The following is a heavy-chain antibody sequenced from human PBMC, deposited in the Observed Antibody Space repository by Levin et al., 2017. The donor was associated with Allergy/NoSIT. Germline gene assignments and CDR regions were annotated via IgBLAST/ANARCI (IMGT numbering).Heavy chain of an antibody. CDR3: TRPRYCSGGSCYPDDAFDI. D-gene: IGHD2-15*01. V-gene: IGHV3-73*01. Sequence: PGGSLRLSCAASGFTFSGSAMHWVRQASGKGLEWVGRIRSKANSYATAYAASVKGRFTISRDDSKNTAYLQMNSLKTEDTAVYYCTRPRYCSGGSCYPDDAFDIWGQGTMVTVSS. J-gene: IGHJ3*02. CDR2: IRSKANSYAT. CDR1: GFTFSGSA.